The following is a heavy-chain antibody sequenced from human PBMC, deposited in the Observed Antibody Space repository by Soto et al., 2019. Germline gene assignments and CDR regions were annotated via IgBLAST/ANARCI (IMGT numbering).Heavy chain of an antibody. Sequence: QVQLQESGPGLVKPSQTLSLTCTVSGGSFSVSDCYWTWIRQPPGKALEWIGYIYYSGSTYYNPSLSGRVTISVDRSKSQFSLELSSVTAADTAVYYCARAYGDYDHYDSWGQGTLVTVPS. CDR3: ARAYGDYDHYDS. V-gene: IGHV4-30-4*01. J-gene: IGHJ4*02. CDR1: GGSFSVSDCY. CDR2: IYYSGST. D-gene: IGHD4-17*01.